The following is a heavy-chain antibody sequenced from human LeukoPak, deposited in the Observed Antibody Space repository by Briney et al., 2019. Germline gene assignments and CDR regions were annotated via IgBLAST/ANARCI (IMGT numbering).Heavy chain of an antibody. D-gene: IGHD2-2*01. J-gene: IGHJ3*02. CDR3: ASLALYCSSTSCQSPDDAFDI. Sequence: PSETXSXXCTVSGGSISSYYWSWIRQPPGKGXEWIGYIYYSGSTNYNPSLKSRVTISVDTSKNQFSLKLSSVTAADTAVYYCASLALYCSSTSCQSPDDAFDIWGQGTMVTVSS. CDR2: IYYSGST. V-gene: IGHV4-59*01. CDR1: GGSISSYY.